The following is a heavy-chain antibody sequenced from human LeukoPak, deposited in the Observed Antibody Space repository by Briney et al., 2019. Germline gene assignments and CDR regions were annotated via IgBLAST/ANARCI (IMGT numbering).Heavy chain of an antibody. CDR1: GGSFSGYY. V-gene: IGHV4-34*01. CDR3: ARAPADSSGCHFDY. J-gene: IGHJ4*02. Sequence: SETLSLTCAVYGGSFSGYYWSWIRQPPGKGLEWIGEINHSGSTNYNPSLKSRVTISVDTSKNQFSLKLSSVTAADTAVYYCARAPADSSGCHFDYWGQGTLVTVSS. CDR2: INHSGST. D-gene: IGHD3-22*01.